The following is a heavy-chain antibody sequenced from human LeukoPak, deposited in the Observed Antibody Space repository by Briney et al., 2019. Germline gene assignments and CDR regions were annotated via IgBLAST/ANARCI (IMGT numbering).Heavy chain of an antibody. V-gene: IGHV3-23*01. CDR3: ARDQVTSGGGLDY. CDR1: GFTFTGYA. J-gene: IGHJ4*02. Sequence: SGGSLRLSCAASGFTFTGYAMSWVRQVPGKGLEWVSVISGSGGSTYYADSVKGRFTISRDNSKNTLYLQMNSLRAEDTAVYYCARDQVTSGGGLDYWGQGTLVTVSS. CDR2: ISGSGGST. D-gene: IGHD3-16*01.